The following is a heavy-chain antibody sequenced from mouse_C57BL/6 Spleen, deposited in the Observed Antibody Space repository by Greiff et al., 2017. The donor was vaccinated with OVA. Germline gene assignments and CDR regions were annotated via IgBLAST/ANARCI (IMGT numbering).Heavy chain of an antibody. V-gene: IGHV5-17*01. Sequence: EVKLQESGGGLVKPGGSLKLSCAASGFTFSDYGMHWVRQAPEKGLEWVAYISRGSSTIYYADKVKGRFTITRDNAKNTLFLQMTSLRSEDTAMYYCARQYYGSSYGNYFDYWGQGTTLTVSS. D-gene: IGHD1-1*01. J-gene: IGHJ2*01. CDR3: ARQYYGSSYGNYFDY. CDR1: GFTFSDYG. CDR2: ISRGSSTI.